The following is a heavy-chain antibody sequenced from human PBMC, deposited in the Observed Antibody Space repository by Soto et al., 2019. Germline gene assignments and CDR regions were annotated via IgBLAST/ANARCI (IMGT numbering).Heavy chain of an antibody. CDR1: GGSVSSGDYY. CDR3: ARGPSGSGVFGY. Sequence: QVQLQESGPGLVKPSETLSLTCTVSGGSVSSGDYYWSWIRQPPGKGLEWIGFIYYSGSTNYNPFLKSRVTISLDTSKNQFSLNLRSLTAADTDVYFCARGPSGSGVFGYWGQGTLVTVSS. CDR2: IYYSGST. J-gene: IGHJ4*02. D-gene: IGHD3-10*01. V-gene: IGHV4-61*08.